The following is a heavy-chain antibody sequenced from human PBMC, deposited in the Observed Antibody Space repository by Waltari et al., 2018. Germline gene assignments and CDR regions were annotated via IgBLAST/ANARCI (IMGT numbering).Heavy chain of an antibody. D-gene: IGHD3-16*02. CDR3: ARDRGLRRLSTFEI. CDR2: INHSGST. J-gene: IGHJ3*02. Sequence: QVQLQQWGAGLLKPSETLSLTCAVYGGSFSGYYWSWIRQPPGKGLEWIGEINHSGSTNSNSSLKSRITTSVAPSKRQFSLKLSLVHAADTALYYCARDRGLRRLSTFEIWGQGTMVTVSS. CDR1: GGSFSGYY. V-gene: IGHV4-34*01.